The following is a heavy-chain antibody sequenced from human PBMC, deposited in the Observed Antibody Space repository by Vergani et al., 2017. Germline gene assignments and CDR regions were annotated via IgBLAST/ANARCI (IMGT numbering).Heavy chain of an antibody. CDR1: GDSISSYY. J-gene: IGHJ4*02. V-gene: IGHV4-59*01. CDR2: IYYSGST. D-gene: IGHD3/OR15-3a*01. Sequence: QVQLQESGPGLVKPSETLSLTCTVSGDSISSYYWSWIRQPPGKGLEWIGFIYYSGSTNYNPSLKSRVTISVDTSKNQFSLKLSSVTAADTAVYYCARARDWGGYCDYWGQGTLVTVSS. CDR3: ARARDWGGYCDY.